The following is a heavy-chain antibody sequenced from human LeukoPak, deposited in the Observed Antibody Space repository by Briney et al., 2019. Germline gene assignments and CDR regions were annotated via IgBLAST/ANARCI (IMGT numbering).Heavy chain of an antibody. V-gene: IGHV1-69*13. CDR2: IIPIFGTA. CDR1: GGTFSSYA. CDR3: ARRGLTTEDTYCNSTGCYIASGNWFDP. D-gene: IGHD2-2*02. Sequence: GASVKVSCKASGGTFSSYAISWVRQAPGQGLEWMGGIIPIFGTANYAQKFQDRVTITADESTSTAYMELSSLRSEDTAVYYCARRGLTTEDTYCNSTGCYIASGNWFDPWGQGTLVTVSS. J-gene: IGHJ5*02.